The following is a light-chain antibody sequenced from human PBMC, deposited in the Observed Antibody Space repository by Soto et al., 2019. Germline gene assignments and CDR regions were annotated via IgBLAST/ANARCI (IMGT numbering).Light chain of an antibody. J-gene: IGKJ1*01. CDR1: QSISGW. Sequence: DIQMTQSPSTLSASVGDRVTLTCRASQSISGWLAWFQQRPGKAPKLLIYDASSLESGVPSRFSGSGSGTEFTLTISSLQPDDFATYYCHQYNSYPRTFGQGTKVEI. V-gene: IGKV1-5*01. CDR3: HQYNSYPRT. CDR2: DAS.